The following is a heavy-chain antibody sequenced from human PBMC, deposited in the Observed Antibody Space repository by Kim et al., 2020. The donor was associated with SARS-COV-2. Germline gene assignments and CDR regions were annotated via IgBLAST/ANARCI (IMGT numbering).Heavy chain of an antibody. CDR1: GYTFTTYD. CDR2: MNANNQNT. CDR3: ARGGLLGRLDP. Sequence: ASVKVSCKTSGYTFTTYDINWVRQAAGQGLEWMGWMNANNQNTGNAKKFQGRVTMTRDTSINTAYMELNSLSSEDTAVYYCARGGLLGRLDPRGQGTLVTVPS. V-gene: IGHV1-8*01. D-gene: IGHD1-26*01. J-gene: IGHJ5*02.